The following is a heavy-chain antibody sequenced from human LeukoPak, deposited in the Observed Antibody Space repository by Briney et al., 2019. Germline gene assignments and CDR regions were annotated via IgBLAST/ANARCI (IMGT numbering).Heavy chain of an antibody. J-gene: IGHJ6*03. D-gene: IGHD2-2*01. V-gene: IGHV4-61*02. CDR2: IYTSGST. CDR1: GGSISSGSYY. Sequence: SETLSLTCTVSGGSISSGSYYWSWIRQPAGKGLEWIGRIYTSGSTNYNPSLKSRVTISVDTSKNQFSLKLSSVTAADTAVYYCARDGVVVPAAGYYYYYMDVRGKGTTVTVSS. CDR3: ARDGVVVPAAGYYYYYMDV.